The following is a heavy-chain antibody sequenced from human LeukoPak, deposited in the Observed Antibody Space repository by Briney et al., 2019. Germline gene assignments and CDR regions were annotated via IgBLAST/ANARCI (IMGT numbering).Heavy chain of an antibody. J-gene: IGHJ4*02. D-gene: IGHD1-1*01. CDR3: AKDDPTMTGISY. V-gene: IGHV3-30*18. CDR2: ISYDGSNK. CDR1: GFTFSSYG. Sequence: PGGSLRLSCAASGFTFSSYGMHWVRQAPGKGLEWEAVISYDGSNKYYANSVKGRFTISRDNSKNTLYLQMNSLRAEDTAVHYCAKDDPTMTGISYWGQGTLVTVSS.